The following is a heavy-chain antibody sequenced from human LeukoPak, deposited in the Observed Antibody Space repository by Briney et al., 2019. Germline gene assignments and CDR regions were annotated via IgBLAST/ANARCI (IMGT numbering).Heavy chain of an antibody. CDR2: ISSSSSTI. Sequence: GGSLRLSCAAYGFAFSSYSMNWVRQAPGKGLEWVSYISSSSSTIYYADSVRGRFTISRDNSKNTLYLQMNSLRAEDTAVYYCASLGLLWFGELSHYFDYWGQGTLVTVSS. J-gene: IGHJ4*02. D-gene: IGHD3-10*01. CDR1: GFAFSSYS. CDR3: ASLGLLWFGELSHYFDY. V-gene: IGHV3-48*01.